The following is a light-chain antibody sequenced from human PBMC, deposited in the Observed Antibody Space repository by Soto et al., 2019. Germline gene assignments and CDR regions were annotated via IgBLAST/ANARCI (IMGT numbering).Light chain of an antibody. CDR2: GAS. CDR3: QQRSNWPWT. V-gene: IGKV3D-20*02. CDR1: QSVSSNY. J-gene: IGKJ1*01. Sequence: EIVLTQSPGALSSSPGETITLSCRASQSVSSNYLAWYQQKPGQAPRLLVYGASSRATGIPDRFSGSGSGTDFTLTISSLEPEDFAVYYCQQRSNWPWTFGQGTKVDIK.